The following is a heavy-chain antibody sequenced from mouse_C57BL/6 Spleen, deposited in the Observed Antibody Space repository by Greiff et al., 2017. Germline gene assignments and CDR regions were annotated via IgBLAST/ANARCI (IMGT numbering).Heavy chain of an antibody. CDR2: INPSNGGT. CDR3: ARGNYGSSYDYFDY. D-gene: IGHD1-1*01. V-gene: IGHV1-53*01. CDR1: GYTFTSYW. J-gene: IGHJ2*01. Sequence: VQLQQSGTELVKPGASVKLSCKASGYTFTSYWMHWVKQRPGQGLEWIGNINPSNGGTNYNEKFKSKATLTVDKSSSTAYMQLSSLTSEDSAVYYCARGNYGSSYDYFDYWGQGTTLTVSS.